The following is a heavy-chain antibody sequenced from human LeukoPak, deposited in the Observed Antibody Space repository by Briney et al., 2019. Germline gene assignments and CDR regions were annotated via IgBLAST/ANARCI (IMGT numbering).Heavy chain of an antibody. CDR2: IYHSGST. CDR3: ARPGYSGYDIDY. D-gene: IGHD5-12*01. CDR1: GGSISSSNW. Sequence: PSETLSLTCTVSGGSISSSNWWSWVRQPPGKGLEWIGEIYHSGSTNYNPSLKSRVTISVDKSKNQFSLKLSSVTAADTAVYYCARPGYSGYDIDYWGQGTLVTVSS. J-gene: IGHJ4*02. V-gene: IGHV4-4*02.